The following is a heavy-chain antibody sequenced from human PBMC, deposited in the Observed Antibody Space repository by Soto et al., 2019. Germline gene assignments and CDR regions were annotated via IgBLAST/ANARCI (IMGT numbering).Heavy chain of an antibody. CDR3: ARDDAFGNENGFDI. CDR2: IVSDGSAK. J-gene: IGHJ3*02. Sequence: QVQLVDSGGGVVQPGTSLRLSCAVSGFPFSTYGFHWVRQPPGKGLEWVAVIVSDGSAKYHADSVEGRFTISRDNSKDTLYLQMNSLRAEDTAVYYCARDDAFGNENGFDIWGQGTMVTVSS. V-gene: IGHV3-33*01. CDR1: GFPFSTYG. D-gene: IGHD1-1*01.